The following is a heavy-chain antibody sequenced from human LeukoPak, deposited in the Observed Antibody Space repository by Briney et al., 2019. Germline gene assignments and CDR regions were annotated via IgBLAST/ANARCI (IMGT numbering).Heavy chain of an antibody. CDR2: ISYDGSNK. V-gene: IGHV3-30*18. CDR3: AKGFDWSE. Sequence: GGSLRLSCAASGFTFSSYGMHWVRQAPGKGLEWVAVISYDGSNKYYADSVKGRFTISRDNSKNTLYLQMNSLRAEDTAVYYCAKGFDWSEWGQGTLVTVSS. J-gene: IGHJ4*02. CDR1: GFTFSSYG. D-gene: IGHD3-9*01.